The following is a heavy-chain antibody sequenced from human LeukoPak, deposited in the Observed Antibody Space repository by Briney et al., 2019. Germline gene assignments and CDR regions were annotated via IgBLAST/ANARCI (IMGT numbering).Heavy chain of an antibody. J-gene: IGHJ4*02. D-gene: IGHD3-10*01. Sequence: SETLSLTCSVSGASFSSSSYNWGWVRQPPGKGLEWIASIYSSGTTYYNPSLKSRGTVSVDTSKNQFSLNLNSVTAADTAVYYCARRAGSTLTSAPRPFDFWGQGTLVTVSS. CDR2: IYSSGTT. CDR3: ARRAGSTLTSAPRPFDF. CDR1: GASFSSSSYN. V-gene: IGHV4-39*01.